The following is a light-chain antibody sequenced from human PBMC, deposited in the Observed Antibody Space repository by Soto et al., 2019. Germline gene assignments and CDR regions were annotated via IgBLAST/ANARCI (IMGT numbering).Light chain of an antibody. CDR3: QQYNNWPPGT. CDR2: GAS. V-gene: IGKV3-15*01. Sequence: EIVMTQSPATLSVSPGERATLSCRVSQSVSTNLAWYQQKPGLAPRLLIYGASTRATGIAARFSGSGSGTEFTLTISSLQYEDSAVYYCQQYNNWPPGTFGQGTRLEIK. J-gene: IGKJ2*01. CDR1: QSVSTN.